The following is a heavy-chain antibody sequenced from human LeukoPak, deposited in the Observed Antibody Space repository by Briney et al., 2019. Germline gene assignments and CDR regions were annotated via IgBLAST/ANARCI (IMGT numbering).Heavy chain of an antibody. CDR3: ARESPCSSTSCYSSSPNWFDP. CDR1: GYTFTSCG. V-gene: IGHV1-18*01. J-gene: IGHJ5*02. Sequence: ASVKVSCKASGYTFTSCGISWVRQAPGQGLEWMGWISAYNGNTNYAQKLQGRVTMTTDTSTSTAYMELRSLRSDDTAVYYCARESPCSSTSCYSSSPNWFDPWGQGTLVTVSS. D-gene: IGHD2-2*02. CDR2: ISAYNGNT.